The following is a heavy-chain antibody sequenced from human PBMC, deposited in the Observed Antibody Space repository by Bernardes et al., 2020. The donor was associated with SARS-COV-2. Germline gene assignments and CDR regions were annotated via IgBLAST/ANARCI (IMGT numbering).Heavy chain of an antibody. V-gene: IGHV4-31*03. CDR3: ARVGHDPLCMDV. CDR2: IYYSGSN. Sequence: SETLSLSCTVSGGSISNDGHYWSWVRQHTGKGLEWIGYIYYSGSNYYNPAFKSRVTISVDTSNPQFSLKVSSATVADTAVYYCARVGHDPLCMDVWGQGTTVTVSS. CDR1: GGSISNDGHY. J-gene: IGHJ6*02. D-gene: IGHD5-12*01.